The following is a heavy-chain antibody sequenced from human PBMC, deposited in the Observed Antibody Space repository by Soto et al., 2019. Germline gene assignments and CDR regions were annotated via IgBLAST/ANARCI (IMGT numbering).Heavy chain of an antibody. J-gene: IGHJ4*02. CDR2: ISYYGTNE. CDR1: GFTFSCYG. D-gene: IGHD1-1*01. Sequence: PGGSALLSSERAGFTFSCYGMRWVRQAPGKGPEWVAVISYYGTNEYYEDSVKGRFTISRDNSKNTLYLQMNSLRIEDTAVYFCAKEDPSRRYSLDYWGQGSQVTVSS. CDR3: AKEDPSRRYSLDY. V-gene: IGHV3-30*18.